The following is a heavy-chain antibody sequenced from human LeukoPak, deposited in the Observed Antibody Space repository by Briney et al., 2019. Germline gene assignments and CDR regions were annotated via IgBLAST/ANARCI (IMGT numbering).Heavy chain of an antibody. CDR3: ASLHYYYDSN. V-gene: IGHV4-34*01. Sequence: SETLSLTCAVYGGSFSNYYWSWIRQPPGKGLEWIGEVNHSGSTRYNPSLKSRVIISVDTSKNQFSLKLSSVTAADTAVYYCASLHYYYDSNWGQGTLVTVSS. D-gene: IGHD3-22*01. CDR1: GGSFSNYY. J-gene: IGHJ4*02. CDR2: VNHSGST.